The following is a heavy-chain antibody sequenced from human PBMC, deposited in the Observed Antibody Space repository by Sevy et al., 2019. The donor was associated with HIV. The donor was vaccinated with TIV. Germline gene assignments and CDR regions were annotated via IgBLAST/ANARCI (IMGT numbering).Heavy chain of an antibody. V-gene: IGHV4-39*01. CDR1: GGSISSSSYY. CDR2: IYYSGST. Sequence: SETLSLTCSVSGGSISSSSYYWGWIRQPAGKWLEWIGSIYYSGSTYYNPSLKSRVTISVDTSKNQFSLKLSSVTAADTAVYYCARHAHITMIVTWGQGTLVTVSS. D-gene: IGHD3-22*01. CDR3: ARHAHITMIVT. J-gene: IGHJ5*02.